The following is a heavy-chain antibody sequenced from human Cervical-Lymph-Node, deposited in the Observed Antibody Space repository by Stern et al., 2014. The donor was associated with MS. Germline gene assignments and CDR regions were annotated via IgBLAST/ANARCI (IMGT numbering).Heavy chain of an antibody. CDR1: QFSLGIFT. CDR2: INPSGATT. V-gene: IGHV3-48*02. CDR3: ARSTGYWYFDL. Sequence: EVQLVESGGGLVQPGGSLRLSCEASQFSLGIFTMNWVRQAPGKGLEWISTINPSGATTYYADSVQGRFPISRDNDKNSLFLQMNSLSDEDTAVYFCARSTGYWYFDLWGRGALVTVSS. D-gene: IGHD2-8*02. J-gene: IGHJ2*01.